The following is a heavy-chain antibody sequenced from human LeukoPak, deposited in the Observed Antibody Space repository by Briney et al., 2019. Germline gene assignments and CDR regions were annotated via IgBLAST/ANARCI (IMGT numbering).Heavy chain of an antibody. Sequence: SETLSLTCAVSGGSISSGGYSWSWIRQPPGKGLEWIGYIYYSGSTYYNPSLKSRVTISVDTSKNQFSLKLSSVTAADTAVYYCASGSPHVAQDYGDPYYYYYYYMDVWGKGTTVTVSS. CDR3: ASGSPHVAQDYGDPYYYYYYYMDV. J-gene: IGHJ6*03. D-gene: IGHD4-17*01. V-gene: IGHV4-30-4*07. CDR2: IYYSGST. CDR1: GGSISSGGYS.